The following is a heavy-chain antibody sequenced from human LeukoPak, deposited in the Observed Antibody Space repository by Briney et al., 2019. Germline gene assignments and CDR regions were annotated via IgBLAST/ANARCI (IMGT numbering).Heavy chain of an antibody. D-gene: IGHD6-19*01. V-gene: IGHV3-53*01. Sequence: GGSLRLSCAASGFTVSSNYMSWVRQAPGKGLEWVSVIYSGGSTYYADSVKGRFTISRDNSKNTLYLQMNSLRAEDTAVYYCARDGIAVAGTVDYWGQGTLVTVSS. CDR1: GFTVSSNY. CDR2: IYSGGST. CDR3: ARDGIAVAGTVDY. J-gene: IGHJ4*02.